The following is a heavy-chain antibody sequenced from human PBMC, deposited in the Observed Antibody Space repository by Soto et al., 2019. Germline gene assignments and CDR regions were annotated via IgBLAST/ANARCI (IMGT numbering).Heavy chain of an antibody. Sequence: GGSLRLSCEGSGFTFSSYSMSWVRQSPGKGLQWVAYISSSGSTTYYGDSVKGRFSISRDNTKDSVFLQMNRLRDEDTSVYFCARAVAGTVYDYWGQGALVTVS. V-gene: IGHV3-48*02. CDR2: ISSSGSTT. CDR1: GFTFSSYS. D-gene: IGHD6-19*01. J-gene: IGHJ4*02. CDR3: ARAVAGTVYDY.